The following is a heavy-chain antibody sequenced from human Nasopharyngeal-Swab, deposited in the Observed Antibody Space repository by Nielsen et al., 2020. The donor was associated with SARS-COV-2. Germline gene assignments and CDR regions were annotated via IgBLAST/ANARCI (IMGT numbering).Heavy chain of an antibody. Sequence: GASLKISCAASGFTFNVYWMSWVRQVPGKGLEWVANIKQDASEVYYVDSVKGRFTISRDNAKNSLYLQMNSLRAEDTALYYCAKGIAAAGSRCLDYWGQGTLVTVSS. V-gene: IGHV3-7*03. CDR1: GFTFNVYW. D-gene: IGHD6-13*01. CDR3: AKGIAAAGSRCLDY. J-gene: IGHJ4*02. CDR2: IKQDASEV.